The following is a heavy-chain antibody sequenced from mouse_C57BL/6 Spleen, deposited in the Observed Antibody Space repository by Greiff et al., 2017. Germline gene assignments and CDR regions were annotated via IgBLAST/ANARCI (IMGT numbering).Heavy chain of an antibody. CDR2: ISYDGSN. CDR1: GYSITSGYY. J-gene: IGHJ4*01. CDR3: ARDGYDYDGAMDY. Sequence: EVQLKESGPGLVKPSQSLSLTCSVTGYSITSGYYWNWIRQFPGNKLEWMGYISYDGSNNYNPSLKNRISITRDTSKNQFFLKLNSVTTEDTATYYCARDGYDYDGAMDYWGQGTSVTVSS. D-gene: IGHD2-4*01. V-gene: IGHV3-6*01.